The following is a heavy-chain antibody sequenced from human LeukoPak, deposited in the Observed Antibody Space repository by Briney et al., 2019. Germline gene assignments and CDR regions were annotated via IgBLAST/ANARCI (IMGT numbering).Heavy chain of an antibody. D-gene: IGHD6-19*01. J-gene: IGHJ4*02. V-gene: IGHV3-64*01. CDR1: GFTFSTYS. CDR2: ISSNGDTT. Sequence: PGGSLRLSCAASGFTFSTYSMHWVRQAPGKGLEYVSAISSNGDTTYYANSVKGRFTISRGNSKDTLYLQMGSLRPEDMAVYYCARVGSGNYDYWGQGTLVTVSS. CDR3: ARVGSGNYDY.